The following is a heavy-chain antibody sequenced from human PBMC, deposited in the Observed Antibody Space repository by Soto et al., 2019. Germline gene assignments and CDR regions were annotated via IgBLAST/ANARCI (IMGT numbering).Heavy chain of an antibody. CDR2: IDPSDSYT. CDR1: GYSFTSYW. Sequence: ESLKISCKGSGYSFTSYWISWVRQMPGKGLEWMGRIDPSDSYTNYSPSFQGHVTISADKSISTAYLQWSSLKASDAAMYYCARSPEGWFDPWGQGTLVTVSS. J-gene: IGHJ5*02. V-gene: IGHV5-10-1*01. CDR3: ARSPEGWFDP.